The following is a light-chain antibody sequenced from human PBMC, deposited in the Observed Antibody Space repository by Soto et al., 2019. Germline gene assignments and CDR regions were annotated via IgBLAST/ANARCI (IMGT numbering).Light chain of an antibody. V-gene: IGLV2-14*02. J-gene: IGLJ1*01. CDR2: EGS. CDR3: NSYTSSSTHV. CDR1: SSDFGIYDL. Sequence: QSALTQPASVSGSPGQSITISCTATSSDFGIYDLVSWYQQHPGKAPKVIIFEGSKRPSGVSNRFSGSKSGNTASLTISGFQAEDEADYYCNSYTSSSTHVFGTGTKLTVL.